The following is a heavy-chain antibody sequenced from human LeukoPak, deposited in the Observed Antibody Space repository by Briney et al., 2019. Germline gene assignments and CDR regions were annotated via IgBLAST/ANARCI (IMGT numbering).Heavy chain of an antibody. CDR2: IYYSGST. D-gene: IGHD7-27*01. J-gene: IGHJ3*02. V-gene: IGHV4-31*03. Sequence: SQTLSLTCTVSGGSISSGGYYWGWIRQHPGKGLEWIGYIYYSGSTYYNPSLKRRVTISVDTSKNQFSLKLSSVTAADTAVYCCASGDDAFNIWGQGTMVTVSS. CDR3: ASGDDAFNI. CDR1: GGSISSGGYY.